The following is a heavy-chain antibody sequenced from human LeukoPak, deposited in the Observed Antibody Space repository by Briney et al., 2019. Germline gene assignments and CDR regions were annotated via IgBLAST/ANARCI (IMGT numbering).Heavy chain of an antibody. D-gene: IGHD3-22*01. Sequence: SETLSLTCTVSGGSISSYYWSWIRQPPGKGLEWIGDIYCSGSTNYNPSLKSRVTISVDTSKNQFSLKLGSVPAADTAVYYCARSVYYYDSSGYYPHGDWYFDLWGRGTLVTVSS. CDR1: GGSISSYY. V-gene: IGHV4-59*01. J-gene: IGHJ2*01. CDR3: ARSVYYYDSSGYYPHGDWYFDL. CDR2: IYCSGST.